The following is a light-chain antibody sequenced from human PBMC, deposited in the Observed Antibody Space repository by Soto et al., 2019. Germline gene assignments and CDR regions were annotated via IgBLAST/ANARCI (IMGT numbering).Light chain of an antibody. J-gene: IGKJ4*01. V-gene: IGKV1-17*03. CDR2: GAS. CDR1: QDINNY. Sequence: DIQMTQSPSAMSASVGDRVTITCRASQDINNYLAWFQQKPGKVPKRLIYGASSLQSGVPSRFSGSGSGTEFTLTISSLKPEDFATYYCLQHRSYPLTFGGGTKVEIK. CDR3: LQHRSYPLT.